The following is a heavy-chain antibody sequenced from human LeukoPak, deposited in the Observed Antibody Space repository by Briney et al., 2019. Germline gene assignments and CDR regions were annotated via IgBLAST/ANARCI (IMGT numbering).Heavy chain of an antibody. CDR3: ARAYGNNGMDV. J-gene: IGHJ6*02. V-gene: IGHV3-53*01. D-gene: IGHD4-23*01. Sequence: GGSLRLSCEASGFSVSSTYMTWVRQAPGKGLEWVSVLYSGGYANYTGSVGGRFSISRDDSKNTLYLQMNSLRADDTALYYCARAYGNNGMDVWGQGTTVTVSS. CDR2: LYSGGYA. CDR1: GFSVSSTY.